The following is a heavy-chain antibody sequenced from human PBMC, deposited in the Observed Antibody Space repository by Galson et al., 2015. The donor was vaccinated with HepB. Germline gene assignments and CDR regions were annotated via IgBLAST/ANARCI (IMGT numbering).Heavy chain of an antibody. CDR3: ATVSCSGGSCYSGYYYMDV. CDR2: FDPEDGET. J-gene: IGHJ6*03. Sequence: SVKVSCKVSGYTLTELSMHWVRQAPGKGLEWMGGFDPEDGETIYAQKFQGRVTMTEDTSTGTAYMELSSLRSEDTAVYYCATVSCSGGSCYSGYYYMDVWGKGTTVTVSS. V-gene: IGHV1-24*01. D-gene: IGHD2-15*01. CDR1: GYTLTELS.